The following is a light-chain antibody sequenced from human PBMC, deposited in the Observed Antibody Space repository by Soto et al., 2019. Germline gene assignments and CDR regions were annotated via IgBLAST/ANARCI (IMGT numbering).Light chain of an antibody. V-gene: IGKV3D-20*01. CDR1: QRVSSSY. CDR3: QQYGSSPYT. Sequence: EIVLTQSPATLSLSPGERATLSCGASQRVSSSYLAWYQQKPGLAPSLLMYDASSRATGIPDRFSGSGSGTDFTLTISRLEPEDFEVYYCQQYGSSPYTFGQGTKLEIK. J-gene: IGKJ2*01. CDR2: DAS.